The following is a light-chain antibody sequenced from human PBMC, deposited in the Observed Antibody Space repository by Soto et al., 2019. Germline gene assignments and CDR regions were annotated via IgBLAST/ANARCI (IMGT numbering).Light chain of an antibody. CDR1: QSVATN. V-gene: IGKV3-15*01. Sequence: EIVMTQSPATLSVSPGERATLSCRASQSVATNLAWYQQKPGQPPRLLIYGASTRATGIPARFSGSGSGTEFTLTISRLEPEDFAVYYCHQYGSSPRTFGPGTKVDIK. J-gene: IGKJ1*01. CDR2: GAS. CDR3: HQYGSSPRT.